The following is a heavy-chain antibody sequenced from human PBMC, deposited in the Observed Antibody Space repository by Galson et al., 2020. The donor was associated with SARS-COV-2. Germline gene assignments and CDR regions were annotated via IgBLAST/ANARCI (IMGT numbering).Heavy chain of an antibody. V-gene: IGHV1-2*02. Sequence: ASVKVSCKASGYTFTDYFMHWVRQAPGQGLEWMGWINPNSGGTHYVQKFQGRVTMTRDTSITTVHMELSRLRSDDTALYYCARDSRLYYASGGSAYWCQGALVTVSS. CDR3: ARDSRLYYASGGSAY. J-gene: IGHJ4*02. CDR1: GYTFTDYF. D-gene: IGHD3-10*01. CDR2: INPNSGGT.